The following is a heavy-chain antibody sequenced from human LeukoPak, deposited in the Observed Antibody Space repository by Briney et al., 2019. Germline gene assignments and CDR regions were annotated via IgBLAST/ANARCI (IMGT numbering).Heavy chain of an antibody. D-gene: IGHD6-13*01. V-gene: IGHV4-34*01. CDR2: INHSGST. J-gene: IGHJ4*02. CDR1: GGSFSGYY. CDR3: ARHRGIAVAGPRFDY. Sequence: PSETLSLTCAVYGGSFSGYYWSWIRQPPGKGLEWIGEINHSGSTNYNPSLKSRVTISVDTSKNHFSLKLGPVTAADTAVYYCARHRGIAVAGPRFDYWGQGTLVTVSS.